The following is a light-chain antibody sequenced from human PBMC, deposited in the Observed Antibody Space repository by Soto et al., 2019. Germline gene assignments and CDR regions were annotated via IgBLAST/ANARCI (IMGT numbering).Light chain of an antibody. CDR3: QQYNNWPPLT. J-gene: IGKJ4*01. V-gene: IGKV3-15*01. CDR2: GAS. Sequence: IVMTQSPATLSLSPGERATLSCRASRSVSINVAWYQHKPGQAPRLLIYGASTRATGIPGRFSGSGSGTEFTLTISSLQSEDFAVYYCQQYNNWPPLTFGGGTEVEIK. CDR1: RSVSIN.